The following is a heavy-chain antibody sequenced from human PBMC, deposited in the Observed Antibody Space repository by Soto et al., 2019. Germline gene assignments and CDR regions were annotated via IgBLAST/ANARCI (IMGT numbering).Heavy chain of an antibody. CDR3: ARDQSWHDLVWWFDP. D-gene: IGHD1-1*01. J-gene: IGHJ5*02. V-gene: IGHV1-69*05. Sequence: QVQLVQSGAEVKKPGSSVKVSCKASGGTFSSYAISWVRQAPGQGLEWMGEIIPMFGTANYAQKFKGRVTXTKXXSXCTGYMELNSLTSDDTAVYYCARDQSWHDLVWWFDPWGQGTLVTVSS. CDR2: IIPMFGTA. CDR1: GGTFSSYA.